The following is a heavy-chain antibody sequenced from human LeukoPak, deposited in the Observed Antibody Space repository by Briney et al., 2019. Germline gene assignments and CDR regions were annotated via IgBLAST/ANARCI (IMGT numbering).Heavy chain of an antibody. V-gene: IGHV3-64D*06. J-gene: IGHJ4*02. CDR2: ISSNGGST. CDR3: VKEKAVGSYYFDY. Sequence: GGSLRLSCSAPGFTFSSYAMHWVRQAPGKGLEYVSAISSNGGSTYYADSVKGRFTISRDNSKNTLYLQMSSLRAEDTAVYYCVKEKAVGSYYFDYWGQGTLVTVSS. CDR1: GFTFSSYA.